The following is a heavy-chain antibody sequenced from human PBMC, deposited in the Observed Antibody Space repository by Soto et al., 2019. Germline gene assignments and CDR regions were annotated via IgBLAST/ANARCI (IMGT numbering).Heavy chain of an antibody. CDR1: GFTFSDYY. CDR3: ARATVVTRVSAFDI. D-gene: IGHD4-17*01. V-gene: IGHV3-11*05. CDR2: ISSSSSYT. J-gene: IGHJ3*02. Sequence: QVQLVESGGGLVKPGGSLRLSCAASGFTFSDYYMSWIRQAPGKGLEWVSYISSSSSYTNYADSVKGRFTISRDNAKNSLYLQMNSLRAEDTAVYYCARATVVTRVSAFDIWGQGTMVTVSS.